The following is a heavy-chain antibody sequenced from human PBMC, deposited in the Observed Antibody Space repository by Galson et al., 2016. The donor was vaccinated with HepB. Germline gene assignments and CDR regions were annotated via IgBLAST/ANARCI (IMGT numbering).Heavy chain of an antibody. D-gene: IGHD3-3*01. CDR1: GFTFSSYA. Sequence: SLRLSCAASGFTFSSYAIHWVRQAPGKGLEWGGLISYDGSNKYYADSVKGRFTISRDNSKNTLYLQMNSLRVEDTAVYYCAKEEGSILRFLEWLSRLDPWGQGTLVTVSS. J-gene: IGHJ5*02. V-gene: IGHV3-30-3*01. CDR3: AKEEGSILRFLEWLSRLDP. CDR2: ISYDGSNK.